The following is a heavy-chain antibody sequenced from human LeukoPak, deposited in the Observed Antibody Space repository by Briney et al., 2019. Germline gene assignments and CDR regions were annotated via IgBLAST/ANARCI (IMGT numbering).Heavy chain of an antibody. J-gene: IGHJ4*02. CDR3: ARDFTAFDY. CDR2: ISSSSSPI. V-gene: IGHV3-48*02. D-gene: IGHD3-16*01. CDR1: GFTFSNYI. Sequence: GGSLRLSCAASGFTFSNYIMNWVRQAPGKGLEWLSYISSSSSPIYYADSVKGRFTISRDNAKNSLYLQMNSLRDEDTGVYYCARDFTAFDYWGQGTLVTVSS.